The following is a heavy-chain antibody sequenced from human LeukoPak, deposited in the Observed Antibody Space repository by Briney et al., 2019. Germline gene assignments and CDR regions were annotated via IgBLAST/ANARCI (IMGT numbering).Heavy chain of an antibody. V-gene: IGHV4-34*01. CDR2: INHSGST. CDR3: ARAPYYYDSSGYYYVAYFDY. J-gene: IGHJ4*02. D-gene: IGHD3-22*01. CDR1: GGSFSGYY. Sequence: SETLSLTCAVYGGSFSGYYWSWIRQPPGKGLEWIGEINHSGSTNYNPSLKSRVTISVDTSKNQFSLKLSSVTAADTAEYYCARAPYYYDSSGYYYVAYFDYWGQGTLVTVSS.